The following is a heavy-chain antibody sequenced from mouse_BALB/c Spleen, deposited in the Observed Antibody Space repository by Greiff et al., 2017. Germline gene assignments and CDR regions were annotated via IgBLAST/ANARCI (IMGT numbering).Heavy chain of an antibody. J-gene: IGHJ2*01. V-gene: IGHV3-8*02. CDR1: GDSITSGY. CDR3: ARLDDYDQYYFDY. CDR2: ISYSGST. D-gene: IGHD2-4*01. Sequence: VQLKESGPSLVKPSQTLSLTCSVTGDSITSGYWNWIRKFPGNKLEYMGYISYSGSTYYNPSLKSRISITRDTSKNQYYLQLNSVTTEDTATYYCARLDDYDQYYFDYWGQGTTLTVSS.